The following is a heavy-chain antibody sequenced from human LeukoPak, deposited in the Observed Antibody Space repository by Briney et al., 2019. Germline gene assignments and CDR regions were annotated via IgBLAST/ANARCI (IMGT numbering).Heavy chain of an antibody. J-gene: IGHJ4*02. CDR1: GFTFSNAW. V-gene: IGHV3-15*01. CDR2: IKSKTDGGTT. D-gene: IGHD2-2*01. CDR3: TSIVPRLRPDY. Sequence: GGSLRLSCAASGFTFSNAWMSWVCQASGKGLEWVGRIKSKTDGGTTDYAAPVKGRFTISRDDSKNTLYLQMNSLKTEDTAVYYCTSIVPRLRPDYWGQGTLVTVSS.